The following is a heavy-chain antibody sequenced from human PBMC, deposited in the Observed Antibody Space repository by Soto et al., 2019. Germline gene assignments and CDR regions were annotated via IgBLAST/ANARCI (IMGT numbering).Heavy chain of an antibody. CDR3: AKEVGDRSAYYYDPNWFDP. D-gene: IGHD3-22*01. CDR2: ISYDGSNK. CDR1: GFIFSNYA. Sequence: QAHLVESGGGVVQPGRSLRLSCAASGFIFSNYAMHWVRRAPGKGLEWVGLISYDGSNKYYADSMKGRFTISRDNAKNTLFLKMNSLRPEDTAVYHCAKEVGDRSAYYYDPNWFDPWGQGTLVTVSS. J-gene: IGHJ5*02. V-gene: IGHV3-30*18.